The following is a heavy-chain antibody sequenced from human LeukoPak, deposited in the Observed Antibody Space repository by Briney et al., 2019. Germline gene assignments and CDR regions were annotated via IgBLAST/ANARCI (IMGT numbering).Heavy chain of an antibody. CDR3: AKDHTPGDIVVVVAGATFDY. CDR1: GFTFSSYA. CDR2: ISGSGGST. D-gene: IGHD2-15*01. Sequence: GGSLRLSCAASGFTFSSYAMSWVRQAPGKGLEWVSAISGSGGSTYYADSVKGRFTISRDNSKNTLYLQMNSLRAEDTAVYYCAKDHTPGDIVVVVAGATFDYWGQGTLVTVSS. V-gene: IGHV3-23*01. J-gene: IGHJ4*02.